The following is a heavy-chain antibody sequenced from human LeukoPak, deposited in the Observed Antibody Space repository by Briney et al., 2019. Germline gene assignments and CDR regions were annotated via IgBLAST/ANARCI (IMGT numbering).Heavy chain of an antibody. CDR2: INPNSGGT. J-gene: IGHJ4*02. Sequence: ASVKVSCKASGYTFTGYYMHWERQAPGQGLEWMGWINPNSGGTNYAQKFQGRVTMTRDTSISTAYMELSRVRSDDTAVYYCARDHGDSSVDYWGQGTLVTVSS. D-gene: IGHD4-17*01. CDR3: ARDHGDSSVDY. CDR1: GYTFTGYY. V-gene: IGHV1-2*02.